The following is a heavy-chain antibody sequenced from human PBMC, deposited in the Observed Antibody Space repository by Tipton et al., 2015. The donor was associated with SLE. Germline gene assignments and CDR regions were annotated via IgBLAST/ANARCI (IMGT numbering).Heavy chain of an antibody. CDR2: ISYDGST. Sequence: TLSLTCTVSGGSISGHYWSWIRQPPGKGLEWIGYISYDGSTNYNPSLKSRVTISGDTSRNQISLHLRSVTAADTAVYFCARGVKTADYWGQGTLVTVSS. CDR3: ARGVKTADY. V-gene: IGHV4-59*11. J-gene: IGHJ4*02. CDR1: GGSISGHY. D-gene: IGHD2-21*02.